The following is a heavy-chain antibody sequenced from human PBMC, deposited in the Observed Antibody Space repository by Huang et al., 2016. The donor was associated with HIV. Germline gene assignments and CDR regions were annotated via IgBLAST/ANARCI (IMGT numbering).Heavy chain of an antibody. CDR1: GYTLTELS. CDR3: AAGYDTYYDI. Sequence: QVQLVQSGAEVKKPGASVKVSCKVSGYTLTELSIHWVRQAPGKGLEGMGGFAPEHGETIYAQNFQGRVTMTEETSTDTAYMELHSLRPEDTAVYYCAAGYDTYYDIWGQGTMVIASS. J-gene: IGHJ3*02. D-gene: IGHD2-21*01. CDR2: FAPEHGET. V-gene: IGHV1-24*01.